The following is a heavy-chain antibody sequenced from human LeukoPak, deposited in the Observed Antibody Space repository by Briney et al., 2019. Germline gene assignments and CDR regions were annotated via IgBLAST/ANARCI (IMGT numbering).Heavy chain of an antibody. CDR1: GGTFSSYA. J-gene: IGHJ6*02. Sequence: SVKVSCKASGGTFSSYAISWVRQAPGQGLEWMGGIIPIFGTANYAQKFQGRVTITADESTSTAYMELSSLRSEDTAVYYCARVRTMIVASPQYYGMDFWGQGTTVTVSS. CDR3: ARVRTMIVASPQYYGMDF. D-gene: IGHD3-22*01. V-gene: IGHV1-69*13. CDR2: IIPIFGTA.